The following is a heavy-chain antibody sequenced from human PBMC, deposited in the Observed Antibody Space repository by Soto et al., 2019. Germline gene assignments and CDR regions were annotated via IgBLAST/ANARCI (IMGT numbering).Heavy chain of an antibody. Sequence: QVQLQESGPGLVKPSQTLSLTCTFSGGSISSGDYYWSWIRQPPGKGLEWIGYIYYSGSTYYNPSLKSRVTISVDTSKNKFSLKLSSVTAADTAVYYCAGSSNSCYYCGGLDAFDIWGQGTMVTVSS. CDR3: AGSSNSCYYCGGLDAFDI. CDR1: GGSISSGDYY. CDR2: IYYSGST. D-gene: IGHD2-2*01. J-gene: IGHJ3*02. V-gene: IGHV4-30-4*01.